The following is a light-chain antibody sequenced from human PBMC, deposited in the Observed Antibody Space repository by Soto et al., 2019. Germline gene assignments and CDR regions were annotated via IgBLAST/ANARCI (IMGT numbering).Light chain of an antibody. V-gene: IGLV2-14*01. Sequence: QSVLTQPRSVSGSPGQSVTISCTGTSSDVGGNNYVSWYQHNPGNAPKLMIYEVTVRPSGVSSRFSGSKSASTASLTITGLQSDDEADYYCSSYTSRGTLVFGGGTKLTVL. CDR2: EVT. CDR3: SSYTSRGTLV. CDR1: SSDVGGNNY. J-gene: IGLJ3*02.